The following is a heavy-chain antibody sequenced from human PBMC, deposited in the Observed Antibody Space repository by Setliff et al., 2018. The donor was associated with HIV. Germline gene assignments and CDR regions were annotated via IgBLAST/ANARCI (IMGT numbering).Heavy chain of an antibody. Sequence: LRLSCAASGFTFSHVWMSWVRQAPGKGLEWVGRIKRKSDGGTIEYAGSVRGRFTPSRDNSRNTLFLQMNSLRGEDTALYYCALGGLSSGWGVSWGQGTLVTVSS. D-gene: IGHD6-19*01. CDR1: GFTFSHVW. CDR2: IKRKSDGGTI. CDR3: ALGGLSSGWGVS. V-gene: IGHV3-15*01. J-gene: IGHJ5*02.